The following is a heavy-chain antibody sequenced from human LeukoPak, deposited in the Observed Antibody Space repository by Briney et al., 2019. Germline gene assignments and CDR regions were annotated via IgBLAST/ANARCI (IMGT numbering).Heavy chain of an antibody. V-gene: IGHV1-18*01. Sequence: ASVKVSCKASGYTFSSHDINWVRQVPGQGLEWMGWISAYNGNTNYAQKLQGRVTMTTDTSTSTAYMELRSLRSDDTAVYYCARDQQLYYFDYWGQGTLVTVSS. D-gene: IGHD2-2*01. CDR2: ISAYNGNT. CDR1: GYTFSSHD. CDR3: ARDQQLYYFDY. J-gene: IGHJ4*02.